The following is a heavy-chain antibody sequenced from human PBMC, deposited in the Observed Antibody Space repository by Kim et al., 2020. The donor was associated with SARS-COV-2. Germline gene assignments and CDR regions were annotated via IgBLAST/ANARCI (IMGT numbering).Heavy chain of an antibody. V-gene: IGHV3-53*01. CDR3: ARGLGAGTEIDY. Sequence: DASYVKGRLTIPRDNSKTTLYIQMNSLRAEDTAVYYCARGLGAGTEIDYWGQGTLVTVSS. J-gene: IGHJ4*02. D-gene: IGHD6-19*01.